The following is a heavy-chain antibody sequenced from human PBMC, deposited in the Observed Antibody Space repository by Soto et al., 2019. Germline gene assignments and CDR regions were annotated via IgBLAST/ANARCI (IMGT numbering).Heavy chain of an antibody. D-gene: IGHD2-2*01. V-gene: IGHV3-21*01. CDR3: ARTSGFLGYCSSTSCPYGMDV. J-gene: IGHJ6*02. Sequence: EVQLVESGGGLVKPGGSLRLSCAASGFTFSSYSMNWVRQAPGKGLEWVSSISSSSSYIYYADSVKGRFTISRDNAKNSLYLQMNSLRAEDTAVYYCARTSGFLGYCSSTSCPYGMDVWGQGTTVTVSS. CDR1: GFTFSSYS. CDR2: ISSSSSYI.